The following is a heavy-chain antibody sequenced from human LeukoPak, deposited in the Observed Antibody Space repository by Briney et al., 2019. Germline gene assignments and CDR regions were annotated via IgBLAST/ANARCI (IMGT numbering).Heavy chain of an antibody. CDR1: GYTFTGYY. CDR2: INPNSGGT. J-gene: IGHJ4*02. Sequence: ASMKVSCKASGYTFTGYYMHWVRQAPGQGLEWMGWINPNSGGTNYAQKFQGRVTMTRDTSISTAYMELSRLRSDDTAVYYCARVSSPGPDTIFGPDYWGQGTLVTVSS. D-gene: IGHD3-3*01. V-gene: IGHV1-2*02. CDR3: ARVSSPGPDTIFGPDY.